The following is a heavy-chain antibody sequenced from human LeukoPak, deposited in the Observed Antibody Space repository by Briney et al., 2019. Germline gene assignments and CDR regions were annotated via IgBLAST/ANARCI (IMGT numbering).Heavy chain of an antibody. CDR2: ISGSGGST. Sequence: GGSLRLSCAGSGFSFSSYAMLWVRQAAGKGLAWVSAISGSGGSTYYADSVKGRFTISRDNSKNTLYLQMNSLRAEDTAVYYCAKDTGKTGIVGAEVYYYYGMDVWGQGTTVTVSS. D-gene: IGHD1-26*01. CDR1: GFSFSSYA. V-gene: IGHV3-23*01. CDR3: AKDTGKTGIVGAEVYYYYGMDV. J-gene: IGHJ6*02.